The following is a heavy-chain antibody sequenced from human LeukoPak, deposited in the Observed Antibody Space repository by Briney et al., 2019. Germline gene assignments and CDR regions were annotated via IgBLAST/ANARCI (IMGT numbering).Heavy chain of an antibody. D-gene: IGHD2-2*01. J-gene: IGHJ3*02. CDR2: IYPGDSDT. CDR3: ARQDCSSTSCPIGDAFDI. V-gene: IGHV5-51*01. CDR1: GYSFTSYW. Sequence: GESLKISCKGSGYSFTSYWIGWVRQMPGKGLEWMGIIYPGDSDTRYSPSFQGQVTISADKSISTAYLQWSSLKASDTAMYYCARQDCSSTSCPIGDAFDIWGQGTMVTVSS.